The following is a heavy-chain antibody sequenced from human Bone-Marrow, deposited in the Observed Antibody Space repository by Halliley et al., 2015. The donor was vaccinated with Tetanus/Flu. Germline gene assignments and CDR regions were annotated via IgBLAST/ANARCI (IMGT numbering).Heavy chain of an antibody. CDR3: ARGPLERLID. Sequence: GLEGMGEINTSSGFASYLQKFQGRVTMTRDTSTSTVYMELSSLRSDDTAVYYCARGPLERLIDWGQGTLVTVSS. D-gene: IGHD1-1*01. CDR2: INTSSGFA. J-gene: IGHJ4*02. V-gene: IGHV1-46*01.